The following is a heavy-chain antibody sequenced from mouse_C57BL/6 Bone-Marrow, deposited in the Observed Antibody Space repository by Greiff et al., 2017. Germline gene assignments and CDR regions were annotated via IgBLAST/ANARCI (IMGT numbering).Heavy chain of an antibody. D-gene: IGHD2-3*01. CDR2: IWRGGST. J-gene: IGHJ4*01. V-gene: IGHV2-5*01. Sequence: QVQLQQSGPGLVQPSQSLSITCKVSGFSLTSYGVHWVRQSPGKGLEWLGVIWRGGSTDYNEAFMSRLSITKDNSKSQVFFKMNSLQADDTAIYYCSKGRWLLPYYYAIDCWGQGTSVTVSS. CDR3: SKGRWLLPYYYAIDC. CDR1: GFSLTSYG.